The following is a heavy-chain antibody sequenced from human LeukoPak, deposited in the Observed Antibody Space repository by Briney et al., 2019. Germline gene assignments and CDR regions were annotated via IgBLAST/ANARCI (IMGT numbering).Heavy chain of an antibody. J-gene: IGHJ6*02. CDR2: ISYDGSNK. CDR3: AARYLDYGMGV. V-gene: IGHV3-30*03. D-gene: IGHD1-1*01. CDR1: GFTFSSYG. Sequence: GGSLRLSCAASGFTFSSYGMHWVRQAPGKGLEWVAVISYDGSNKYYADSVKGRFTISRDNSKNTLYLQMNSLRAEDTAVYYCAARYLDYGMGVWGQGTTVTVSS.